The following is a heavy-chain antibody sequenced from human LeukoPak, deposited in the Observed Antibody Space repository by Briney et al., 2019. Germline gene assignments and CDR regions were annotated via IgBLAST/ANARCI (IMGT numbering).Heavy chain of an antibody. Sequence: ASVKVSCKASGYTFTGYYMHWVRQAPGQGLEWMGRINPNSGGTNYAQKFQGRVTMTRDTSISTAYMELSRLRSDDTAVYYCARVGMIVARNSNWFDPWGQGTLDTVSS. CDR1: GYTFTGYY. D-gene: IGHD3-22*01. J-gene: IGHJ5*02. CDR2: INPNSGGT. CDR3: ARVGMIVARNSNWFDP. V-gene: IGHV1-2*06.